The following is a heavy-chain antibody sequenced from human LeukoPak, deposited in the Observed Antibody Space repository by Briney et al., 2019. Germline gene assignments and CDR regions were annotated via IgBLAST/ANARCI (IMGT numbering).Heavy chain of an antibody. V-gene: IGHV3-48*01. Sequence: GGSLRLSCAASGFTFDDYGMSWVRQAPGKGLEWVSYISSSSSTIYYADSVKGRFTISRDNAKNSLYLQMNSLRAEDTAVYYCLDYYMDVWGKGTTVTVSS. CDR1: GFTFDDYG. CDR3: LDYYMDV. J-gene: IGHJ6*03. CDR2: ISSSSSTI.